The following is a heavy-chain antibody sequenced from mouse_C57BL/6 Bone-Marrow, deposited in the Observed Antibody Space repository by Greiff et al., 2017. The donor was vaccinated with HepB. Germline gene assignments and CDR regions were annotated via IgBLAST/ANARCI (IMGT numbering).Heavy chain of an antibody. CDR3: ARDGRYFDV. CDR1: GFTFSSYG. J-gene: IGHJ1*03. CDR2: ISSGGSYT. V-gene: IGHV5-6*01. Sequence: EVNVVESGGDLVKPGGSLKLSCAASGFTFSSYGMSWVRQTPDKRLEWVATISSGGSYTYYPDSVKGRFTISRDNAKNTLYLQMSSLKSEDTAMYYCARDGRYFDVWGTGTTVTVSS. D-gene: IGHD2-3*01.